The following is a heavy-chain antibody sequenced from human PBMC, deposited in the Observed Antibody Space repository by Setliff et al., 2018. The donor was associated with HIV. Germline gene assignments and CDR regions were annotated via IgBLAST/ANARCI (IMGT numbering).Heavy chain of an antibody. CDR3: AKSRGYSGYLTDAFDI. CDR2: ISSSSNYI. V-gene: IGHV3-21*04. CDR1: GLTFSSDS. D-gene: IGHD5-12*01. J-gene: IGHJ3*02. Sequence: PGGSLRLSCAASGLTFSSDSMNWVRQAPGKGLEWVSSISSSSNYIYYADSVKGRFTISRDNAKNSLYLQMNSLRAEDTALYYCAKSRGYSGYLTDAFDIWGQGTMVTVS.